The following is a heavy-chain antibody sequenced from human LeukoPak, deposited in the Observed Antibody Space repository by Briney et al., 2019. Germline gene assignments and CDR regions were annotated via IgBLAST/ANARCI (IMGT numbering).Heavy chain of an antibody. CDR2: INHSGST. CDR3: ATKRGGLDY. V-gene: IGHV4-34*01. J-gene: IGHJ4*02. Sequence: SETLSLTCAVYGGSFSGYYWSWIRQPPGKGLEWIGEINHSGSTNYNPSLKRRVTISVDTSKNQFSLKLSSVTAADTAVYYCATKRGGLDYWGQGTLVTVSS. D-gene: IGHD3-16*01. CDR1: GGSFSGYY.